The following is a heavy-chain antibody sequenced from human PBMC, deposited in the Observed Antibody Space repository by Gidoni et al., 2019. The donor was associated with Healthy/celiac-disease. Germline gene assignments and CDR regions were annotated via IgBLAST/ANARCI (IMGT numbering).Heavy chain of an antibody. CDR3: ARGPLWGIQY. Sequence: ETLSLTCAVYGGSFSGYYWSWIRQPPGKGLEWIGEINHSGSTNYNPSLKSRVTISVDTSKNQFSLKLSSVTAADTAVYYCARGPLWGIQYWGQGTLVTVSS. V-gene: IGHV4-34*01. CDR2: INHSGST. J-gene: IGHJ4*02. D-gene: IGHD7-27*01. CDR1: GGSFSGYY.